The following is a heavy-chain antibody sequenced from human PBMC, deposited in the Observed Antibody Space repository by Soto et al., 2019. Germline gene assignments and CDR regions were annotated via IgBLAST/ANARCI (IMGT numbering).Heavy chain of an antibody. CDR3: SRWGRGYDWSYFYGMDV. J-gene: IGHJ6*02. V-gene: IGHV3-49*03. D-gene: IGHD5-12*01. Sequence: GGSLRLSCSTSGFTFGDFAMSWFRQAPGKGLEWVGFIRSKVYGGTTEYAASVKGRFTISRDDSKSIAYLQMNSLKTEDTAIYYCSRWGRGYDWSYFYGMDVWGQGTTVTVSS. CDR1: GFTFGDFA. CDR2: IRSKVYGGTT.